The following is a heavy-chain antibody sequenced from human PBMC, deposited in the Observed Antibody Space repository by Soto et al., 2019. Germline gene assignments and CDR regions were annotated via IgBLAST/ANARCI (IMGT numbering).Heavy chain of an antibody. CDR2: IYSGGST. Sequence: EVQLVESGGGLIQPGGSLRLSCAASGFTVSSNYMSWVRQAPGKGLEWVSAIYSGGSTYYADSVKGRFTISRDNSKNTLYLQMNSQRAEDTAVYYCARGITFGGVIVNPSYYYGMDVWGQGTTVTVSS. V-gene: IGHV3-53*01. CDR3: ARGITFGGVIVNPSYYYGMDV. J-gene: IGHJ6*02. CDR1: GFTVSSNY. D-gene: IGHD3-16*02.